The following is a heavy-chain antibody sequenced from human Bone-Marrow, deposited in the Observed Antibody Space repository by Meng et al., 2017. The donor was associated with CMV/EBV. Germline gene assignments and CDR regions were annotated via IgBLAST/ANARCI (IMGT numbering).Heavy chain of an antibody. CDR3: ARQQLVPPYYHYGMDV. D-gene: IGHD6-13*01. J-gene: IGHJ6*02. Sequence: GGSLRLSCAASGFTFSSYAMHWVRQAPGKGLEWVAVISYDGSNKYYADSVKGRFTISRDNAKNSLYLQMHSLRADDTAVYYCARQQLVPPYYHYGMDVWGQGTTVTVSS. CDR2: ISYDGSNK. V-gene: IGHV3-30-3*01. CDR1: GFTFSSYA.